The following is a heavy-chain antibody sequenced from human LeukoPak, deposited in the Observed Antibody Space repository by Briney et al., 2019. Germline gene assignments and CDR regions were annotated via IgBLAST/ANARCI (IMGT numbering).Heavy chain of an antibody. CDR1: GGSISSSNW. J-gene: IGHJ4*02. CDR2: IYHSGST. Sequence: SGTLSLTCAVSGGSISSSNWWSWVRQPPGKGLEWIGEIYHSGSTNYNPSLKSRVTISVDKSKNQFSLKLSSVTAADTAVYYCARSSYHDFWSGSYYFDYWGQGTLVTVSA. V-gene: IGHV4-4*02. CDR3: ARSSYHDFWSGSYYFDY. D-gene: IGHD3-3*01.